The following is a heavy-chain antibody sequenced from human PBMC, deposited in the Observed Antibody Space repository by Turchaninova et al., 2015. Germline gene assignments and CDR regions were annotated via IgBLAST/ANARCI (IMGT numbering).Heavy chain of an antibody. D-gene: IGHD1-26*01. CDR2: IKSKTDGGTI. Sequence: EVQLVEFGGAWVKPGGSRGLCGAASGFSISGAWMNLVRQTAGKGLEWVGRIKSKTDGGTIDYAAPVKGRFTISRDESKDTLYLQMNSLNTGDTAVYYCVTERAGAFENWGQGTLVTISS. V-gene: IGHV3-15*02. CDR3: VTERAGAFEN. J-gene: IGHJ4*02. CDR1: GFSISGAW.